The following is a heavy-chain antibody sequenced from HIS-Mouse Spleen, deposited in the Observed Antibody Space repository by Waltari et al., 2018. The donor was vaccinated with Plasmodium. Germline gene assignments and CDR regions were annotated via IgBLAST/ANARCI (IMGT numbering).Heavy chain of an antibody. CDR3: ASSWYWYFDL. Sequence: EVQLVESGGGLFQPGGSLRLSCAASGFTCRSYWMSGVPQAPGKGLEWVANIKQDGSEKYYVDSVKGRFTISRDNAKNSLYLQMNSLRAEDTAVYYCASSWYWYFDLWGRGTLVTVSS. D-gene: IGHD6-13*01. CDR1: GFTCRSYW. V-gene: IGHV3-7*01. CDR2: IKQDGSEK. J-gene: IGHJ2*01.